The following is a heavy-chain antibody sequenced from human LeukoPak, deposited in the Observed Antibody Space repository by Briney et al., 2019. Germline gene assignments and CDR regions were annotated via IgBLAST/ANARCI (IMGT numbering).Heavy chain of an antibody. Sequence: QPGGSLRLSCAASGFAFSSYSMNWVRQAPGKGLEWVSYITSSSSATYYADSMKGRFTISRDNAKNSLYLQMNSLRAEDTAVYYCARKSGSSGYPFDYWGQGTVVTVSS. J-gene: IGHJ4*02. CDR2: ITSSSSAT. CDR3: ARKSGSSGYPFDY. CDR1: GFAFSSYS. V-gene: IGHV3-48*01. D-gene: IGHD3-22*01.